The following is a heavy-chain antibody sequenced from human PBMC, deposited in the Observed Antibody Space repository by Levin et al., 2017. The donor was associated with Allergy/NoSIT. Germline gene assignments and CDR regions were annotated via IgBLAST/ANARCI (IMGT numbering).Heavy chain of an antibody. CDR3: ARSGSSGWYRNNQLDYFDY. D-gene: IGHD6-19*01. V-gene: IGHV3-21*01. CDR1: GFTFSSYS. CDR2: ISSSSSYI. Sequence: VASVKVSCAASGFTFSSYSMNWVRQAPGKGLEWVSSISSSSSYIYYADSVKGRFTISRDNAKNSLYLQMNSLRAEDTAVYYCARSGSSGWYRNNQLDYFDYWGQGTLVTVSS. J-gene: IGHJ4*02.